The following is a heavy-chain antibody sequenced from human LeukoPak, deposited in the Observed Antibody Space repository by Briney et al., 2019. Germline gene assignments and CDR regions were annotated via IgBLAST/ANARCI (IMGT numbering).Heavy chain of an antibody. CDR2: ITWNRDNI. Sequence: GGSLRLSCAASGFTFDDYAMHWVRQAPGKGLEWVSGITWNRDNIGYGDSVKGRFTISRDDAKNSLFLQMNSLRAEDTAVYYCTNSRSGWYVFDYWGQGTLVTVSS. J-gene: IGHJ4*02. CDR1: GFTFDDYA. CDR3: TNSRSGWYVFDY. D-gene: IGHD6-19*01. V-gene: IGHV3-9*01.